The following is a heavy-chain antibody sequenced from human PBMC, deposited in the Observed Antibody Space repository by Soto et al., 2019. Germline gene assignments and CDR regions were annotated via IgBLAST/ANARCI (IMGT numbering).Heavy chain of an antibody. J-gene: IGHJ4*02. V-gene: IGHV1-69*01. CDR3: ARRVGGSASGFDY. Sequence: QVQLVQSGAEVKKPGSSVKVSCRASGDIFSTNAITWVRQTPGEGLEWMGVIGPILGTTKYAQKFQGRATITADDSTSTVNMELSSLRSEDKSVYYCARRVGGSASGFDYWGQGTQVTVSS. D-gene: IGHD6-25*01. CDR1: GDIFSTNA. CDR2: IGPILGTT.